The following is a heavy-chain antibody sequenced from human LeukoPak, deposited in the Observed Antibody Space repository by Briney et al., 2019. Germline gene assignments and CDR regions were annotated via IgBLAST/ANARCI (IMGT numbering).Heavy chain of an antibody. D-gene: IGHD6-19*01. V-gene: IGHV1-2*02. CDR2: INPNSGGT. J-gene: IGHJ4*02. CDR1: GYTFTGYY. CDR3: ARSSGWSRGFSGGDY. Sequence: GASVKVSCKASGYTFTGYYMHWVRQAPGQGLEWMGWINPNSGGTNYAQKFQGRVTMTRYTSISTAYMELSRLRSDYTAVYYCARSSGWSRGFSGGDYWGQGTLVTVSS.